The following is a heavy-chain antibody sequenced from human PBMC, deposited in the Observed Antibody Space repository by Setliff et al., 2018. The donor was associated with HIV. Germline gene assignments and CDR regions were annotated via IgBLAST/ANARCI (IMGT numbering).Heavy chain of an antibody. J-gene: IGHJ4*02. CDR2: INQEGTEK. V-gene: IGHV3-7*03. CDR1: GFSIATNW. D-gene: IGHD1-26*01. Sequence: GGSLRLSCVVSGFSIATNWMTWVRQAPGKGLEWVANINQEGTEKYYVGSVKGRFTISRDNAKNSYYIQMDSLRAEDTAVYYCAGPYFFTYWGQGTLVTVSS. CDR3: AGPYFFTY.